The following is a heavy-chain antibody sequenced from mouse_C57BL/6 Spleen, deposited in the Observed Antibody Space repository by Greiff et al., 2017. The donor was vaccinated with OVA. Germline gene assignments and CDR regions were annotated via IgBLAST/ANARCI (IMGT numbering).Heavy chain of an antibody. J-gene: IGHJ3*01. D-gene: IGHD2-12*01. CDR2: IDPEDGET. V-gene: IGHV14-2*01. Sequence: EVQLQQSGAELVKPGASVKLSCTASGFTFTDYYMHWVKQRTEQGLEWIGRIDPEDGETKYAPKFKGKATITADTSSNTAYLQLSSLTSEDTAVDYWARMREVYDGWFAYWGQGTLVTVSA. CDR1: GFTFTDYY. CDR3: ARMREVYDGWFAY.